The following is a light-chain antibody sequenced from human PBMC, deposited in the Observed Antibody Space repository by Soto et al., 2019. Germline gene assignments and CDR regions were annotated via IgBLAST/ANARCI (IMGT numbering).Light chain of an antibody. CDR3: SSFADGFNVV. V-gene: IGLV1-40*01. J-gene: IGLJ2*01. Sequence: QSVLTQPPSVSGAPGQRVTISCTGSSSNTGADYDVHWYQHLPGSAPKLLIYEVFKRPSEIPARFSASKSGNTASLIVSGLQPEDEAEYFCSSFADGFNVVFGGGTKLTVL. CDR2: EVF. CDR1: SSNTGADYD.